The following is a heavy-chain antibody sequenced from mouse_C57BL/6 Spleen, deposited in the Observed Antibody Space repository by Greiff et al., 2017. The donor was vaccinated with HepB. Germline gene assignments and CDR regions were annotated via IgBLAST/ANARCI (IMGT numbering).Heavy chain of an antibody. J-gene: IGHJ2*01. CDR1: GFTFSSYA. CDR3: ARDRGGYYYGSYFDY. D-gene: IGHD1-1*01. CDR2: ISDGGSYT. Sequence: EVKVVESGGGLVKPGGSLKLSCAASGFTFSSYAMSWVRQTPEKRLEWVATISDGGSYTYYPDNVKGRFTISRDNAKNNLYLQMSHLKSEDTAMYYCARDRGGYYYGSYFDYWGQGTTLTVSS. V-gene: IGHV5-4*01.